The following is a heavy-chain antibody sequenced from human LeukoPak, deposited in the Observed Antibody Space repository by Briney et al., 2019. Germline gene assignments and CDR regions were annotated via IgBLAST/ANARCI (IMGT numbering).Heavy chain of an antibody. CDR2: IDYSGRT. J-gene: IGHJ6*02. V-gene: IGHV4-59*01. D-gene: IGHD6-19*01. Sequence: PSETLSLTCTVSGGSIGSYYWSWIRQPPGKGLEWIGHIDYSGRTNYNPSLKSRVTITLDTPKKQFSLRLRSVTPADTAVYYCARDPALAGDNRDYYYYGMDVWGLGTTVTVSS. CDR1: GGSIGSYY. CDR3: ARDPALAGDNRDYYYYGMDV.